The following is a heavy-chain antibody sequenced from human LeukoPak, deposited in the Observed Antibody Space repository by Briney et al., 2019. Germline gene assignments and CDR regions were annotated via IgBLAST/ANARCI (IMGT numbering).Heavy chain of an antibody. CDR1: GFTFSSYS. CDR3: ARDLSGSYTPYYFDY. CDR2: ISSSSSTI. Sequence: GGSPRLSCAASGFTFSSYSMNWVRQAPGKGLEWVSYISSSSSTIYYADSVKGRFTISRDNAKNSLYLQMNSLRAEDTAVYYCARDLSGSYTPYYFDYWGQGTLVTVSS. V-gene: IGHV3-48*01. D-gene: IGHD1-26*01. J-gene: IGHJ4*02.